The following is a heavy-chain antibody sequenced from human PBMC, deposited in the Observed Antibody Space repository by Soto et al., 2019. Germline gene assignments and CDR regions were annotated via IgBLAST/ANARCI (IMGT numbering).Heavy chain of an antibody. V-gene: IGHV1-18*01. J-gene: IGHJ3*02. Sequence: QVQLVQSGAEVKKPGASVKVYCKASGYTFTSYGISWVRQAPGQGLEWMGWISAYNGNTNYAQKLQGRVTMTTDTSTSTAYMELRSLRSDDTAVYYCARYCSGGSCYGDDAFDIWGQGTMVTVSS. CDR2: ISAYNGNT. CDR3: ARYCSGGSCYGDDAFDI. CDR1: GYTFTSYG. D-gene: IGHD2-15*01.